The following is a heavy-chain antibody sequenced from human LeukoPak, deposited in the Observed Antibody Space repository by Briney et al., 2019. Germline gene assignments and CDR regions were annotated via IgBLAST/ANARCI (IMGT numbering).Heavy chain of an antibody. Sequence: GGSLRLSCAAYGFTFAGSWMSWVRQAPGKGLEWVANIKGDGSAQYYLGSVKGRFTISRDNAKNSLNLQMNSLRAEDTAVYYCATTSNAPGNYWGQGTLVTVSS. V-gene: IGHV3-7*01. J-gene: IGHJ4*02. CDR3: ATTSNAPGNY. D-gene: IGHD6-6*01. CDR1: GFTFAGSW. CDR2: IKGDGSAQ.